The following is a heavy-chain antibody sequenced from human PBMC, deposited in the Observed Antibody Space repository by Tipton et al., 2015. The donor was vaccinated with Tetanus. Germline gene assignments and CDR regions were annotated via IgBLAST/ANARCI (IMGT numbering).Heavy chain of an antibody. Sequence: LVQPSQTLSLTCTVSGGSISSGGYYWSWIRQHPGKGLEWIGDIYNSGSTYYNPSLKSRVTISVDTSKNQFSLKLNSVTAADTAVYFCAGDQARGARGWNYFDYWGQGTQVTVSS. CDR3: AGDQARGARGWNYFDY. D-gene: IGHD1-26*01. V-gene: IGHV4-31*03. J-gene: IGHJ4*02. CDR1: GGSISSGGYY. CDR2: IYNSGST.